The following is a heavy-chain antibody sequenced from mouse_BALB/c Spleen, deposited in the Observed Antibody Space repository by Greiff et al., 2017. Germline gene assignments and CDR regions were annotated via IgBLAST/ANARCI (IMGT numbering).Heavy chain of an antibody. J-gene: IGHJ2*01. CDR1: GFTFSDYY. Sequence: EVQRVESGGGLVKPGGSLKLSCAASGFTFSDYYMYWVRQTPEKRLEWVATISDGGSYTYYPDSVKGRFTISRDNAKNNLYLQMSSLKSEDTAMYYCARELDYWGQGTTLTVSS. CDR3: ARELDY. V-gene: IGHV5-4*02. CDR2: ISDGGSYT.